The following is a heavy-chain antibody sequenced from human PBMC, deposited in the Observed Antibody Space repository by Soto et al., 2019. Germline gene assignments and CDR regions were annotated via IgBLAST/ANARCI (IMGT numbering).Heavy chain of an antibody. CDR2: INHSGST. D-gene: IGHD3-9*01. CDR1: GGSFSGYY. CDR3: ARGTVPTGAFDY. J-gene: IGHJ4*02. Sequence: SETLSLTCAVYGGSFSGYYWSWIRQPPGKGLEWIGEINHSGSTNYNPSLKSRVTISVDTSKNQFSLKLSSVTAADTAVYYCARGTVPTGAFDYWGQGTLVTVSS. V-gene: IGHV4-34*01.